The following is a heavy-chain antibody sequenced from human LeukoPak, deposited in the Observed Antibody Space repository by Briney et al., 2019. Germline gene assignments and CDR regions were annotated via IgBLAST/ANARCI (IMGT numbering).Heavy chain of an antibody. D-gene: IGHD1-26*01. CDR2: IKQDGSEK. V-gene: IGHV3-7*01. J-gene: IGHJ4*02. Sequence: GGSLRLSCAASGFTFSSYWMSWVRQAPGEGLEWVANIKQDGSEKYYVDSVKGRFTISRDNAKNSLYLQMNSLRAEDTAVYYCARDGKVGATTLGYWGQGTLVTVSS. CDR1: GFTFSSYW. CDR3: ARDGKVGATTLGY.